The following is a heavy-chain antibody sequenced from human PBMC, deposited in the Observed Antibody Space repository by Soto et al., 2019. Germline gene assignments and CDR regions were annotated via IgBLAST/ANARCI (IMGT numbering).Heavy chain of an antibody. CDR3: ARHRSSYSNSDSNRFDS. CDR2: IDPSDSYT. J-gene: IGHJ5*01. CDR1: GYSFTNYL. D-gene: IGHD4-4*01. V-gene: IGHV5-10-1*01. Sequence: GESLKISCEGSGYSFTNYLITWVRQMPGKGLEWMGNIDPSDSYTNYSPSFQGLVVVSADKSVTTAYLQWSSLKTSDSAMYYCARHRSSYSNSDSNRFDSWGQGTLVTVSS.